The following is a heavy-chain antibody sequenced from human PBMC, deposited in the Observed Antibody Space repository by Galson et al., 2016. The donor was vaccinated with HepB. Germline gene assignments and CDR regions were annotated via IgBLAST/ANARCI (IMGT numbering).Heavy chain of an antibody. CDR3: ARFHLGFSLRSHFKRPRIDF. V-gene: IGHV4-34*01. J-gene: IGHJ4*02. CDR1: GGSFNSYY. D-gene: IGHD3-16*01. CDR2: ISHTGST. Sequence: ETLSLTCAVYGGSFNSYYWNWIRQPPGKGLEWIGEISHTGSTNYNPSLKSRVSISIDTSKYQFSLKLNSVTAADAAVYYCARFHLGFSLRSHFKRPRIDFWGQGTLVTVSS.